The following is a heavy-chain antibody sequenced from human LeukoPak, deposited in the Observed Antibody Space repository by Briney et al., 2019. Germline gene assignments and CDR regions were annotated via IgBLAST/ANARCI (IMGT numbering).Heavy chain of an antibody. CDR2: IYYSGST. J-gene: IGHJ4*02. CDR1: GASISSTSYY. Sequence: PSETLSLTCTASGASISSTSYYWGWIRQPPGKGLEWIGNIYYSGSTYYNPSLKSRVTISEDTSKNQFSLKLSSVTAADSAMYYCASASPRSGTYSPDFDYWGQGTLVTVSS. D-gene: IGHD1-26*01. V-gene: IGHV4-39*07. CDR3: ASASPRSGTYSPDFDY.